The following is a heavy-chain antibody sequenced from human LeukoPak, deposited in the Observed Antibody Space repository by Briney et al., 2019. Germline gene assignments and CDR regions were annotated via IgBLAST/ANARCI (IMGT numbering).Heavy chain of an antibody. J-gene: IGHJ6*03. CDR2: IKSKTDGGTP. CDR1: GFTFSSYA. Sequence: PGGSLRLSCAASGFTFSSYAMNWVRQAPGNGLEWVGRIKSKTDGGTPDYAAPVKGRFTISRDDSKNTLYLQMNSLKTEDTAVYYCTTETGKWLRLLARESRYYYHYYMDVWGKGTTVIISS. D-gene: IGHD5-12*01. V-gene: IGHV3-15*01. CDR3: TTETGKWLRLLARESRYYYHYYMDV.